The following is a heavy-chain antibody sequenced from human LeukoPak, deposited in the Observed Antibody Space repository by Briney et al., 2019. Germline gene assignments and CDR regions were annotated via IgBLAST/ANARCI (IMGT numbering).Heavy chain of an antibody. CDR2: NDWDDDK. J-gene: IGHJ1*01. V-gene: IGHV2-5*02. CDR3: AQRPSPSGFQH. Sequence: SGPTLIHPTPTPTLTCTFSGFSLRTPGVGVGWIRQPPGKALEWLALNDWDDDKRYTPSMKNSLTITQDTSNTQVVLIMTSMYTADTATYYCAQRPSPSGFQHWGQGTVVTVSS. D-gene: IGHD3-10*01. CDR1: GFSLRTPGVG.